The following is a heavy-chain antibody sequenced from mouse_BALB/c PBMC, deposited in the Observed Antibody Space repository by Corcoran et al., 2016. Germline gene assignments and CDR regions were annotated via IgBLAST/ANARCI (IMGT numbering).Heavy chain of an antibody. CDR1: GFNIKDTY. CDR3: ARGYYVVSYYAMDY. D-gene: IGHD2-3*01. J-gene: IGHJ4*01. CDR2: IDPANGNT. Sequence: EVQLQQSGAELVKPGASVKLSCTASGFNIKDTYIHWMKQRPEQGLEWIGRIDPANGNTKYDPKFQGKATMTADTSSNTAYLQLSSLTSEDTAVYYCARGYYVVSYYAMDYWGQGTSVTVSS. V-gene: IGHV14-3*02.